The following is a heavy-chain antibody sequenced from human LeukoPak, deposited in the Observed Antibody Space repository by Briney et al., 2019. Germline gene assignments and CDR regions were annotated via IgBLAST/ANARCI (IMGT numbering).Heavy chain of an antibody. CDR1: GYTFTSYD. Sequence: ASVKVSCKASGYTFTSYDINWVRQATGQGLEWMGWMNPNSGNTGYAQKFQGRVTMTRNTSISTAYMELSSLRSEDTAVYYCARAVPRIMITFGGVIDAFDIWGQGTMVTVSS. CDR3: ARAVPRIMITFGGVIDAFDI. CDR2: MNPNSGNT. J-gene: IGHJ3*02. V-gene: IGHV1-8*01. D-gene: IGHD3-16*01.